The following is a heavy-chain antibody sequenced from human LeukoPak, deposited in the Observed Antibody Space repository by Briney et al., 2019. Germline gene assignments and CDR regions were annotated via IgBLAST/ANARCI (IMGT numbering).Heavy chain of an antibody. V-gene: IGHV3-33*03. CDR1: GLNFNDND. CDR3: AKGLHGVSFSFDY. CDR2: IWDDGSNK. J-gene: IGHJ4*02. D-gene: IGHD5-24*01. Sequence: PGGSLRLSCAASGLNFNDNDMDWVRQAPGKGLEWVAVIWDDGSNKYYAESVRGRFTIPRNNSKISLYLQMNGLRTEDTAFYYCAKGLHGVSFSFDYWGRGTLVTVSS.